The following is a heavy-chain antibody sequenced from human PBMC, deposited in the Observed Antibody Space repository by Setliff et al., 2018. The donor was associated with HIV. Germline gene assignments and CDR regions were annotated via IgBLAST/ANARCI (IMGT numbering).Heavy chain of an antibody. CDR2: ISGSGDIT. J-gene: IGHJ4*02. CDR3: AKTQTVITVYGPFDS. CDR1: GFSFRSYA. V-gene: IGHV3-23*01. Sequence: PGESLKISCAASGFSFRSYAVSWVRQAPGKGLEWVSVISGSGDITYYRESVKGRFTVSRDNSDNTVYLQMNSLRVEDTAMYYCAKTQTVITVYGPFDSWGQGTPVTVS. D-gene: IGHD4-4*01.